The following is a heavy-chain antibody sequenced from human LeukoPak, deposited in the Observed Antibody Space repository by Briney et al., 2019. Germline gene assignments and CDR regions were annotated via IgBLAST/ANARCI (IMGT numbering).Heavy chain of an antibody. J-gene: IGHJ4*02. Sequence: GGSLRLSCAGSGFPFSGYSMNWFRQTPGKGLEWVSSMSILSGITYYAESVKGRFTVPRDNAKNLLHLQMNSLRVEDTAIYYCAREFEYSTSGAGYWGQGTLVTVSS. D-gene: IGHD6-6*01. CDR1: GFPFSGYS. CDR2: MSILSGIT. CDR3: AREFEYSTSGAGY. V-gene: IGHV3-21*01.